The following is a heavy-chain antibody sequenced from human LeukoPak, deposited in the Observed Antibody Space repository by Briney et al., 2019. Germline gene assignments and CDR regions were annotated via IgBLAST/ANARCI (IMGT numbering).Heavy chain of an antibody. CDR1: GFTFSSYA. J-gene: IGHJ3*02. CDR2: ISGSGGST. Sequence: EPGGSLRLSCAASGFTFSSYAMSWVRQAPGKGLEWVSAISGSGGSTYYADSVKGRFTISRDNSKNTLYLQMNGLRAEDTAVYYCAKGDYYDSSGYYYEGAFDIWGQGTMVTVSS. CDR3: AKGDYYDSSGYYYEGAFDI. V-gene: IGHV3-23*01. D-gene: IGHD3-22*01.